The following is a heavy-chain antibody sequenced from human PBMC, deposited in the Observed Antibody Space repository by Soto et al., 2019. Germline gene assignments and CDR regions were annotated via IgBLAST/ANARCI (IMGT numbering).Heavy chain of an antibody. V-gene: IGHV4-39*01. CDR1: GGSITSSSYC. Sequence: PSETLSPTCRDSGGSITSSSYCWVWIRQPPGKGLEGLGSIYYNRSTYNNPSPKRRFTIPVETAKNQFCLDVGAVRTGDTAVDYCARLAVLGGQARTSVRLYDYYYYGMDVWGQGTTVTVSS. CDR3: ARLAVLGGQARTSVRLYDYYYYGMDV. CDR2: IYYNRST. J-gene: IGHJ6*02. D-gene: IGHD4-17*01.